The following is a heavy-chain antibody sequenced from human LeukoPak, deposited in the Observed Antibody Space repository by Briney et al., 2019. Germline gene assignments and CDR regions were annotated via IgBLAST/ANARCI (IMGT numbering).Heavy chain of an antibody. V-gene: IGHV3-15*01. D-gene: IGHD3-3*01. CDR3: TTIYDFWSGYYSPNFDY. CDR2: IKSKTDGGTT. J-gene: IGHJ4*02. CDR1: GFTFSNAW. Sequence: PGGSLRLSCAASGFTFSNAWMSWVRQAPGKGLEWVGRIKSKTDGGTTDYAAPVKGRFTISGDDSKNTLYLQMNSLKTEDTAVYYCTTIYDFWSGYYSPNFDYWGQGTLVTVSS.